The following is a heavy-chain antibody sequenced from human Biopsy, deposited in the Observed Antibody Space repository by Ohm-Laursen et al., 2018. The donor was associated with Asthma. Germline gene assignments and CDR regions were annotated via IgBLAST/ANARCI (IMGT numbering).Heavy chain of an antibody. D-gene: IGHD3-3*01. CDR2: ISYDGRNK. CDR1: GFTFNSYG. Sequence: SSLRLSCTATGFTFNSYGMHWVRQAPDKGLEWVAVISYDGRNKYYGDSVKGRFTISRDNSKNTVYLQMISLRVEDTSVYYCARGAYYDFWSGYSRPIPGYYGMDVWGHGTTVTVSS. CDR3: ARGAYYDFWSGYSRPIPGYYGMDV. J-gene: IGHJ6*02. V-gene: IGHV3-30*03.